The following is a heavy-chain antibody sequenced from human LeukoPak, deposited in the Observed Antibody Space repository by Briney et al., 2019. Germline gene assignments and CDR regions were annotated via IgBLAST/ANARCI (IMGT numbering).Heavy chain of an antibody. J-gene: IGHJ4*02. CDR1: RFTFSSYG. Sequence: GGSLRLSCAASRFTFSSYGMNWVRQAPGKGLEWVSAISGRGDSTYYADSVKGRFTISRDNSKNTLYLQMNSLRAEDTAVYYCAKVGYYNDSSGYYSDYFDYWGQGTLVTVSS. CDR3: AKVGYYNDSSGYYSDYFDY. V-gene: IGHV3-23*01. D-gene: IGHD3-22*01. CDR2: ISGRGDST.